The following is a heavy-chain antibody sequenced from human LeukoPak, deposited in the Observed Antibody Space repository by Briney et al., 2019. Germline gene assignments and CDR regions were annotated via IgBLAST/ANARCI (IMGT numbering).Heavy chain of an antibody. J-gene: IGHJ4*02. Sequence: GGSLRLSCAASGLTFSSYWMSWVRQAPGKGLEWVSGISWNSGSIGYADSVKGRFTISRDNAKNSLYLQMNSLRAEDTALYYCAKVGGWNDAYARSDRREYYFDYWGQGTLVTVSS. CDR3: AKVGGWNDAYARSDRREYYFDY. CDR2: ISWNSGSI. D-gene: IGHD1-1*01. V-gene: IGHV3-9*01. CDR1: GLTFSSYW.